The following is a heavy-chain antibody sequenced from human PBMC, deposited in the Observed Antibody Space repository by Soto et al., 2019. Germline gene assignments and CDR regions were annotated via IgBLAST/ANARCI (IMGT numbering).Heavy chain of an antibody. CDR3: ARVDSGHDGNFYYYYMDV. D-gene: IGHD5-12*01. CDR2: INPNSGGT. CDR1: GYTFTGYY. Sequence: VASVKVSCKASGYTFTGYYMHWVRQAPGQGLEWMGWINPNSGGTNYAQKFQGWVTMTRDTYISTAYMELSSLSAEDTAVYYCARVDSGHDGNFYYYYMDVWGKGTTVTVSS. V-gene: IGHV1-2*04. J-gene: IGHJ6*03.